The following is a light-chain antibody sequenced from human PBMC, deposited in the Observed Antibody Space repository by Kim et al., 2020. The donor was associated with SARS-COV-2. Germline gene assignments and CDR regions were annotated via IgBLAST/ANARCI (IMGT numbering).Light chain of an antibody. J-gene: IGKJ2*03. CDR1: QTINTF. Sequence: SVGDEVTITCRASQTINTFVNWYQQKPGKSPKLLIYGASSLQSGVPSRFRGSGSGTDFTLTITSLQPEDFATYFCQQSYSTPRYSFGQGTKLEI. V-gene: IGKV1-39*01. CDR3: QQSYSTPRYS. CDR2: GAS.